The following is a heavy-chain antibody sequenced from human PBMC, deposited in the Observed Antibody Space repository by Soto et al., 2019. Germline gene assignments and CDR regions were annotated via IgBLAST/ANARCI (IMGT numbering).Heavy chain of an antibody. V-gene: IGHV3-23*01. CDR3: AKAALRLMTKVTTLEY. D-gene: IGHD4-17*01. CDR1: GFTFSSYA. J-gene: IGHJ4*02. CDR2: IRGNGGST. Sequence: EVKLLESGGGLVQPGGSLRLSYAASGFTFSSYAMSWVRQAPGKGLEWVAGIRGNGGSTDYAESVKGRFAISRDNSKNTLYLERSSLRDEDTAIYYCAKAALRLMTKVTTLEYWGQGTLVTVSS.